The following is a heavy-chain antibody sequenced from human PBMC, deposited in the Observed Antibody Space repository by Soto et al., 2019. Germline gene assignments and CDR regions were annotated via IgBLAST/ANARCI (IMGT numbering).Heavy chain of an antibody. CDR3: AREGGYYDSSGYYLEYYYYGMDV. Sequence: GGSLRLSCAASGFTFSSYGMHWVRQAPGKGLEWVAVIWYDGSNKYYADSVKGRFTISRDNSKNTLYLQMNSLRAEDTAVYYCAREGGYYDSSGYYLEYYYYGMDVWGQGTTVTVSS. D-gene: IGHD3-22*01. CDR1: GFTFSSYG. J-gene: IGHJ6*02. V-gene: IGHV3-33*01. CDR2: IWYDGSNK.